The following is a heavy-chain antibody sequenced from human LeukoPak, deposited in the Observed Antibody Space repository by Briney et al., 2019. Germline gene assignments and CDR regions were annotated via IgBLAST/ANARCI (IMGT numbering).Heavy chain of an antibody. CDR2: IIPILGIA. V-gene: IGHV1-69*04. Sequence: GASVKVSCKASGGTFSSYTISWVRRAPGQGLEWMGRIIPILGIANYAQKFQGRVTITADKSTSTAYMELSMLRSDDTAVYYCAREPPSEYSGSYKYFENWGQGTLVTVSS. J-gene: IGHJ4*02. CDR1: GGTFSSYT. D-gene: IGHD1-26*01. CDR3: AREPPSEYSGSYKYFEN.